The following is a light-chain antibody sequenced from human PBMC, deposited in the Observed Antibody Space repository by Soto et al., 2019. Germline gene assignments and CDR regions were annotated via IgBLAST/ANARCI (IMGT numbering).Light chain of an antibody. V-gene: IGLV2-14*01. Sequence: QSALTQPASVSGSLGQSITFSCTVTSVDVVGDNYVSWYHQHPGKPPKLRIYGAGNGPPGVSNRFSGSKSGNTASLTISGLQAEDEAEYYCSSYTSSSTYVFGTGTKVTVL. CDR1: SVDVVGDNY. CDR3: SSYTSSSTYV. CDR2: GAG. J-gene: IGLJ1*01.